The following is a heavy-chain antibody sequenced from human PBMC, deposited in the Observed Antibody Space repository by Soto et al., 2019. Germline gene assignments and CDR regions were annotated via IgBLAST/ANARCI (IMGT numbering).Heavy chain of an antibody. CDR1: GFIFSSYS. CDR3: ARVEHLPTQGFDP. Sequence: EVQLVESGGGLVQPGGSLRLSCAASGFIFSSYSMNWVRQAPGKGLEWVSYISSSSNTIYYADSVKGRFTISRDNAKKSLFLQINSLRAEDTAVYYCARVEHLPTQGFDPWGQGTLVTVSS. V-gene: IGHV3-48*01. J-gene: IGHJ5*02. CDR2: ISSSSNTI.